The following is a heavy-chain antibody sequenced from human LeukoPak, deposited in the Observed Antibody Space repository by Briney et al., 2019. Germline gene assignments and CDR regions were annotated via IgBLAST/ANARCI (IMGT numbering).Heavy chain of an antibody. CDR2: IIPILGIA. J-gene: IGHJ4*02. V-gene: IGHV1-69*04. CDR3: ARGGDEDYFDY. CDR1: GGTFSSYA. D-gene: IGHD3-16*01. Sequence: ASVKVSCKASGGTFSSYAISWVRQAPGQELEWMGRIIPILGIANYAQKFQGRVTITADKSTSTAYMELSSLRSEDTAVYYCARGGDEDYFDYWGQGTLVTVSS.